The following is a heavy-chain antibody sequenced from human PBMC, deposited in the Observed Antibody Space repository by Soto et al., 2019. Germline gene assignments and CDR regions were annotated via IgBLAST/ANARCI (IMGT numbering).Heavy chain of an antibody. Sequence: SQTLSLTCTVSRGSLSHGDYSWSWIRQPPGKGLEWVGYIYYTGTTYFNPSLKSRLTISIDTSKSQFSLNLSSVTAADTAVYFCAGGAGGYVFTYWGQGTQVPVSS. D-gene: IGHD5-12*01. CDR3: AGGAGGYVFTY. CDR1: RGSLSHGDYS. CDR2: IYYTGTT. J-gene: IGHJ4*02. V-gene: IGHV4-30-4*01.